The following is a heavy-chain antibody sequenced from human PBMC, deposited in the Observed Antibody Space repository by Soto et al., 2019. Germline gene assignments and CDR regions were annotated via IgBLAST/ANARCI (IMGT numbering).Heavy chain of an antibody. Sequence: VQLQQSGPGLVKPSETLSLTCSVSGGSVSSGSFHWSWIRESPGKGLQFIGSIFYNGTANYSPSLKNRVTISIDTSQSQFSLKMVSVAAADTAVYYCARIGGWYDLYFWGQGKLVTVAS. V-gene: IGHV4-61*01. CDR3: ARIGGWYDLYF. J-gene: IGHJ4*02. CDR1: GGSVSSGSFH. D-gene: IGHD6-19*01. CDR2: IFYNGTA.